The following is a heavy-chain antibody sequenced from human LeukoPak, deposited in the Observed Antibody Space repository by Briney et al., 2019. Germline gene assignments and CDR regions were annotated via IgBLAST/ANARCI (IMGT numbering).Heavy chain of an antibody. CDR1: GFTFSSYS. Sequence: GGSLRLSCAASGFTFSSYSMNWVRQAPGKGLEWVSSISSSSSYIYYADSVKGRFTISRDNAKNSLYLQMNSLRAEDMALYYCAKDIAAAGTVEAFDIWGQGTMVTVSS. V-gene: IGHV3-21*04. D-gene: IGHD6-13*01. CDR3: AKDIAAAGTVEAFDI. J-gene: IGHJ3*02. CDR2: ISSSSSYI.